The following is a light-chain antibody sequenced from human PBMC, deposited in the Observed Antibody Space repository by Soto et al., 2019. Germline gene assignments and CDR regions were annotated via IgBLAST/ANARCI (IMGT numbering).Light chain of an antibody. CDR1: QSISNW. J-gene: IGKJ2*03. V-gene: IGKV1-5*03. CDR2: KAS. CDR3: QQYKSYASR. Sequence: DIQMTQSPSTLSTSVGDRVTITCRASQSISNWLAWYQQKPGKAPKLLIYKASTLESGVPSRFSGSGSGTEFTLTISSLQPDDFATYYCQQYKSYASRFGQGTKLEIK.